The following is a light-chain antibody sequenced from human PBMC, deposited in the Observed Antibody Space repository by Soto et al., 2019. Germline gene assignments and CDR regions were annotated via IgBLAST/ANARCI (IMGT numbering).Light chain of an antibody. CDR1: QSVSGNY. Sequence: EVVLTQSPGTLSLSPGERATLSCRACQSVSGNYLAWYQQKPGQAPRLLIYVASSRATGIPDRFSGSGSGTDFTLTISRLEPEDFAVTYCQQSGSSPLVTFGQGTKLEI. V-gene: IGKV3-20*01. CDR2: VAS. CDR3: QQSGSSPLVT. J-gene: IGKJ2*01.